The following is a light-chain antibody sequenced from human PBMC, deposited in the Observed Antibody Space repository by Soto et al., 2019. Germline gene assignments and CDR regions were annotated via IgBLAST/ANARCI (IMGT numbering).Light chain of an antibody. V-gene: IGKV1-17*01. CDR1: QGIGND. J-gene: IGKJ1*01. Sequence: DIQMTQSPSSLSASVGDRVTITCRASQGIGNDLGWYQQKPGKAPKRLIYAASSLQSGVPSRFSGSGSGTEFTLTISSLQPEDFAAYYCPQYNSHPLTFGQGTKVEIK. CDR2: AAS. CDR3: PQYNSHPLT.